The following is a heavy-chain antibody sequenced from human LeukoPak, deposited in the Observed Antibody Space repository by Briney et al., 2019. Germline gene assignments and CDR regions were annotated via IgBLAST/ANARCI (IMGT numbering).Heavy chain of an antibody. Sequence: GGSLRLSCAASGFTFSNYWMHWVRQVPGKGLVCVSRINIDGTSTSYADSVKGRFTISRDNARNSLYLQMNNLRAEDTAVYYCARPRGCGSARCNNFDSWGQGTLVTVSS. V-gene: IGHV3-74*01. CDR2: INIDGTST. CDR1: GFTFSNYW. CDR3: ARPRGCGSARCNNFDS. J-gene: IGHJ4*02. D-gene: IGHD2-2*01.